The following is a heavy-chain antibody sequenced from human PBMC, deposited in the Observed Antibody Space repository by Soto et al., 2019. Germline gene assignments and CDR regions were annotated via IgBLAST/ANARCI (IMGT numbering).Heavy chain of an antibody. D-gene: IGHD2-15*01. V-gene: IGHV1-46*01. Sequence: ASVKVSCKASGYTFTSYYMHWVRQAPGQGLEWMGIINPSGGSTSYAQKFQGRVTMTRGTSTSTVYMELSSLRSEDTAVYYCARDKLTNCSGGSCYSASYYFDYWGQGTLVTVSS. J-gene: IGHJ4*02. CDR2: INPSGGST. CDR1: GYTFTSYY. CDR3: ARDKLTNCSGGSCYSASYYFDY.